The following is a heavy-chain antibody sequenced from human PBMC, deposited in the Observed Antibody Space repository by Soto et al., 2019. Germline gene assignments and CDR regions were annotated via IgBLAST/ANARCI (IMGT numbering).Heavy chain of an antibody. J-gene: IGHJ6*02. CDR2: ISYDGSNK. CDR3: AKDRSRSWDRNYYGMDV. CDR1: GFTFSSYG. V-gene: IGHV3-30*18. Sequence: QVQLVESGGGVVQPGRSLRLSCAASGFTFSSYGMHWVRQAPGKGLEWVAVISYDGSNKYYADSVKGRFTISRDNSKTTLYLQMTSLRAEDTAVYYCAKDRSRSWDRNYYGMDVWGQGTTVTVSS. D-gene: IGHD1-26*01.